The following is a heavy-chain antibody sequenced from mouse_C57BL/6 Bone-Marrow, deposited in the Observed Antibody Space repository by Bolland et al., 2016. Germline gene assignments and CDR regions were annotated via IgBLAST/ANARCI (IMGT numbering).Heavy chain of an antibody. CDR3: ARARYYPIDY. J-gene: IGHJ3*01. V-gene: IGHV5-4*01. D-gene: IGHD2-1*01. Sequence: KGRFTISRDNAKNNLYLQMSHLKSEDTAMYYCARARYYPIDYWGQGTLV.